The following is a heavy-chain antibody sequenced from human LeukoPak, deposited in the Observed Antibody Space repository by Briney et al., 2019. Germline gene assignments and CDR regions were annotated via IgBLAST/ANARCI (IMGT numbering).Heavy chain of an antibody. CDR1: GFTFSSYS. D-gene: IGHD3-22*01. V-gene: IGHV3-21*01. CDR2: ISSSSSYI. Sequence: GGSLRLSCAASGFTFSSYSMNWVRQAPGKGLEWVSSISSSSSYIYYADSVKGRFTISRDNAKNSLYLQMNSLRVEDTAVYYCARSDISGYFDNWGQGTLVTVSS. J-gene: IGHJ4*02. CDR3: ARSDISGYFDN.